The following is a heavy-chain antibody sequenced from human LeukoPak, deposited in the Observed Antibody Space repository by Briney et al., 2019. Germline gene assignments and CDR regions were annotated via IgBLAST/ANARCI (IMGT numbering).Heavy chain of an antibody. Sequence: STSYADSVKGRFTISRDNAKNTLYLQMNSLRAEDTAVYYCASTIVSGYYQLYYYYYGMDVWGQGTTVTVSS. J-gene: IGHJ6*02. CDR2: ST. V-gene: IGHV3-74*01. D-gene: IGHD3-22*01. CDR3: ASTIVSGYYQLYYYYYGMDV.